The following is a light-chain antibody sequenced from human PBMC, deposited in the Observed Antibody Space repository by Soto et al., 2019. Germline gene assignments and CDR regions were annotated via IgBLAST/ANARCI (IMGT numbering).Light chain of an antibody. CDR3: HRYGDSPLT. V-gene: IGKV3-15*01. Sequence: VVMTQSPSTLSVSTGDRVTLSCRSSQPVNNNLAWYQHKPGQAPRLLIYGASTRATGVSARFSGGGSGTDFTLTISRLEPEDFALYFCHRYGDSPLTFAGGTKVDIK. CDR2: GAS. CDR1: QPVNNN. J-gene: IGKJ4*01.